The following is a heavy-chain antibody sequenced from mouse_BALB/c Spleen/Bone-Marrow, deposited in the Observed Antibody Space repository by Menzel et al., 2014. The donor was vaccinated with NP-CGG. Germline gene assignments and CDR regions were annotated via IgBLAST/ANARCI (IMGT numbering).Heavy chain of an antibody. Sequence: VQLQQSGAELVRPGPSVKISCKASGYAFSSYWMNWVKQRPGQGLEWIGQIYPGDGDTNYSGKFKGKATLTADESSSTAYMQLSSLTSEDSAVYFCAFGNYDFDYWGQGATLTVSS. V-gene: IGHV1-80*01. J-gene: IGHJ2*01. CDR1: GYAFSSYW. CDR2: IYPGDGDT. CDR3: AFGNYDFDY. D-gene: IGHD2-1*01.